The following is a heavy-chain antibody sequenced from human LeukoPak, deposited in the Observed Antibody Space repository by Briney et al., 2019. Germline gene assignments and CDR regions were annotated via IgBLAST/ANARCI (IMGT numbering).Heavy chain of an antibody. Sequence: SETLSLTCTVSGGSISSSSYYWGWIRQPPGKGLEWIGSIYYSGSTYYNPSLKSRVTISVDTSKNQFSLKLSSVTAADTAVYYCASRQITIFGGIDYWGQGTLVTVSS. D-gene: IGHD3-3*01. CDR1: GGSISSSSYY. CDR2: IYYSGST. CDR3: ASRQITIFGGIDY. V-gene: IGHV4-39*01. J-gene: IGHJ4*02.